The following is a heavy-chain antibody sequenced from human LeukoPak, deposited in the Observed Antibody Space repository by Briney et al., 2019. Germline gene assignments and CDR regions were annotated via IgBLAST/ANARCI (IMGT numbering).Heavy chain of an antibody. J-gene: IGHJ4*02. CDR2: ISGSDAGT. Sequence: GGSLRLSCAASGFTFNKYAMGWVRQAPGKGLEWVSAISGSDAGTYYADSVKGRFTISRDNSKNTLYLQMNSLRAEDAAVYYCAKAPLGRCTGAICYSFDYWGQGTLVTVSS. D-gene: IGHD2-8*02. V-gene: IGHV3-23*01. CDR1: GFTFNKYA. CDR3: AKAPLGRCTGAICYSFDY.